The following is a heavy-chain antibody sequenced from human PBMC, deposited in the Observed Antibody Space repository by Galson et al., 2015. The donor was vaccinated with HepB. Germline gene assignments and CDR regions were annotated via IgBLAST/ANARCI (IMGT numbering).Heavy chain of an antibody. D-gene: IGHD1-26*01. CDR1: GFTFSDYG. V-gene: IGHV3-30*18. J-gene: IGHJ3*01. CDR2: ISYDANIK. CDR3: AKVLIMGADPDGFDL. Sequence: SLRLSCAASGFTFSDYGMHWVRQAPGKGLEWVAHISYDANIKYYGDSVKGRFTISRDTSNNTLYLQMNSLRAEDTAVYYCAKVLIMGADPDGFDLWGQGTMVTVSS.